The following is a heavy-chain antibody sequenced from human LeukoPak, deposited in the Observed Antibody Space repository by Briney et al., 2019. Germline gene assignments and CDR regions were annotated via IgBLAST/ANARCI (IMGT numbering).Heavy chain of an antibody. CDR3: ARGGQTGYSSSWYPNYYYYYGMDV. CDR1: GGSISSYY. CDR2: IYYSGST. J-gene: IGHJ6*02. D-gene: IGHD6-13*01. V-gene: IGHV4-59*12. Sequence: SETLSLTCTVSGGSISSYYWSWIRQPPGKGLEWIGYIYYSGSTNYNPSLKSRVTISVDTSKNQFSLKLSSVTAADTAVYYCARGGQTGYSSSWYPNYYYYYGMDVWGQGTTVTVSS.